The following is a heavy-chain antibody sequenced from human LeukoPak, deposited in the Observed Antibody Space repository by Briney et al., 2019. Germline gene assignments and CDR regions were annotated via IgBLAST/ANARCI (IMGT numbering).Heavy chain of an antibody. V-gene: IGHV3-23*01. Sequence: GGSLRLSCAASGFTVSSNYMNWVRQAPGKGLEWVSGITGSGVGTHYADSVKGRFTISRDNSKNTLYLQMNSLRAEDTAVYYCAKNLPPTYYYDSSGYSVVDYWGQGTLVTVSS. CDR3: AKNLPPTYYYDSSGYSVVDY. CDR1: GFTVSSNY. D-gene: IGHD3-22*01. CDR2: ITGSGVGT. J-gene: IGHJ4*02.